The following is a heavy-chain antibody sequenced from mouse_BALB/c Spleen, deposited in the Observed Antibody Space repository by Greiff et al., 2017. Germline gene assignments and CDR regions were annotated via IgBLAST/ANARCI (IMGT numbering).Heavy chain of an antibody. CDR2: INSNGGST. J-gene: IGHJ4*01. D-gene: IGHD2-14*01. CDR3: ARDSYYRYGAMDY. Sequence: EVQRVESGGGLVQPGGSLKLSCAASGFTFSSYGMSWVRQTPDKRLELVATINSNGGSTYYPDSVKGRFTISRDNAKNTLYLQMSSLKSEDTAMYYCARDSYYRYGAMDYWGQGTSVTVSS. CDR1: GFTFSSYG. V-gene: IGHV5-6-3*01.